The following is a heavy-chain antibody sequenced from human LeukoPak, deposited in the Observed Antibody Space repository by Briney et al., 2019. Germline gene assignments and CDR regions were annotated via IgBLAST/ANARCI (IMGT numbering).Heavy chain of an antibody. J-gene: IGHJ4*02. V-gene: IGHV3-74*01. Sequence: GGSLRLSCAASGFTFSSYWMQWVRQAPGKGRVGCSRIDTGGSSTVYADSMKGRFTISRDNAKNTLYLQMSSLRAEDTAVYYCARTNIGYSYAPYWGQGTLVTVSS. CDR2: IDTGGSST. CDR1: GFTFSSYW. D-gene: IGHD5-18*01. CDR3: ARTNIGYSYAPY.